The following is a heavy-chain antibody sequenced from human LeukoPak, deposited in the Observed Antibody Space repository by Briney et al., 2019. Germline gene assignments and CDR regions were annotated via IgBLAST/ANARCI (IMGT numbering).Heavy chain of an antibody. V-gene: IGHV4-31*03. D-gene: IGHD5-18*01. CDR1: SVSISSGGYY. CDR3: ARARGYSYENYFDY. CDR2: IYYSGST. Sequence: PSQTLSLTCTVSSVSISSGGYYWSWIRQHPGKGLEWIGYIYYSGSTYYNPSLRSRVTISVDTSKNQFSLELSSVTAADTAVYYCARARGYSYENYFDYWGQGTLVAVSS. J-gene: IGHJ4*02.